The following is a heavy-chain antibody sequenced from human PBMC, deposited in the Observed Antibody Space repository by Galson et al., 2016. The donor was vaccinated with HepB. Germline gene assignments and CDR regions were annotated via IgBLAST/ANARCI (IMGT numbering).Heavy chain of an antibody. Sequence: SVKVSCKASGYTFSSYGFNWVRQVPGQGLEFLGWISGYNGNTNYAQNYQGRVTMTTDTSTNTSHMELRSLRSDDTAVYFCARDFSPSYYSDSSSYYGDAFDIWGQGTMVTVSS. V-gene: IGHV1-18*01. D-gene: IGHD3-22*01. CDR1: GYTFSSYG. CDR2: ISGYNGNT. J-gene: IGHJ3*02. CDR3: ARDFSPSYYSDSSSYYGDAFDI.